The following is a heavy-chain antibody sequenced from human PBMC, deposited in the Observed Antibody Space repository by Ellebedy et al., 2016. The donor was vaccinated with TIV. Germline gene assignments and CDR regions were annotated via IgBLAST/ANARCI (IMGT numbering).Heavy chain of an antibody. CDR3: ARSGAGATWVYDAFDI. CDR2: INPNSGGT. J-gene: IGHJ3*02. CDR1: GYTFTGYY. D-gene: IGHD1-26*01. Sequence: ASVKVSCKASGYTFTGYYMHWVRQAPGQGLEWMGWINPNSGGTNYAQKFQGRVTMTRDTSISKAYMELSRLRSDDTAVYYCARSGAGATWVYDAFDIWGQGTMVTVSS. V-gene: IGHV1-2*02.